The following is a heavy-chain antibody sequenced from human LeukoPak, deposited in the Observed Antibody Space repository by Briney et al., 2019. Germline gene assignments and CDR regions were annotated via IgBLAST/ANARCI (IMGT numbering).Heavy chain of an antibody. J-gene: IGHJ6*02. CDR3: ARHPRGSWYQYYYYYYCMDV. Sequence: ASVKVSCKASGYTFTSYDINWVRQATGQGLEWMGWMNPNSGNTGYAQKFQGRVTMTRNTSISTAYMELSSLRSEDTAVYYCARHPRGSWYQYYYYYYCMDVWGQGTTVTVSS. D-gene: IGHD6-13*01. CDR1: GYTFTSYD. V-gene: IGHV1-8*01. CDR2: MNPNSGNT.